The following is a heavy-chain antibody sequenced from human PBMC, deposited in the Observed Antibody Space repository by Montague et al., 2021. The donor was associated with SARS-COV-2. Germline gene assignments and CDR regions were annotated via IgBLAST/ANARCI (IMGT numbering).Heavy chain of an antibody. J-gene: IGHJ3*01. CDR2: IHSTGRI. V-gene: IGHV3-69-1*01. CDR1: GFTFGDYT. Sequence: SLRLSCAASGFTFGDYTMNWVRQAPGKGLEWLSYIHSTGRIFYGDSVKGRFSVSRDDAKNSLYLQMTSLSAEDTALYFCVRDENWAFDVWGQGTMVTVSS. CDR3: VRDENWAFDV. D-gene: IGHD1-1*01.